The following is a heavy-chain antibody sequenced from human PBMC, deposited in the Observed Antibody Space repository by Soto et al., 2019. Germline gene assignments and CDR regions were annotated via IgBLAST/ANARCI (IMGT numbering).Heavy chain of an antibody. J-gene: IGHJ4*02. CDR1: GGSISSGGYY. V-gene: IGHV4-31*03. Sequence: QVQLQESGPGLVKPSQTLSLTCTVSGGSISSGGYYWNWIGQHPGKGMEWIGYIYYSGGTSYNPSLRSRVTISVGTSMNLFSLKLSSVTAADTAVYSGAGEPLTWGEGTLVTVSS. CDR3: AGEPLT. CDR2: IYYSGGT.